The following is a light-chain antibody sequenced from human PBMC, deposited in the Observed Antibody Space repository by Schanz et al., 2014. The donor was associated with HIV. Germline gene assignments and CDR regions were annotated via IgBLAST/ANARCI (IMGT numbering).Light chain of an antibody. CDR2: RNN. CDR3: QSFDSSLNGVV. J-gene: IGLJ3*02. V-gene: IGLV1-47*01. Sequence: QSVLTQPPSASGTPGQRVTISCSGSSSNIGSNYVYWYQQLPGTAPKLLIYRNNQRPSGVPDRFSGSKSGTSASLAISGLRSEDEADYYCQSFDSSLNGVVFGGGTQLTVL. CDR1: SSNIGSNY.